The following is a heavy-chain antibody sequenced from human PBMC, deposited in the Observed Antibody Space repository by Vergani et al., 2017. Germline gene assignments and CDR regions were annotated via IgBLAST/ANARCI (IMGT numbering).Heavy chain of an antibody. V-gene: IGHV4-59*01. Sequence: QVQLQESGPGLVTPSETLSLTCTVSGGSISSYYWSWIRQPPGKGLEWIGYIYYSGSTNYNPSLKSRVTISVDTSKNQFSLKLSSVTAADTAVYYCARYYDFWSGSAAYAFDIWGQGTMVTVSS. J-gene: IGHJ3*02. CDR2: IYYSGST. CDR1: GGSISSYY. D-gene: IGHD3-3*01. CDR3: ARYYDFWSGSAAYAFDI.